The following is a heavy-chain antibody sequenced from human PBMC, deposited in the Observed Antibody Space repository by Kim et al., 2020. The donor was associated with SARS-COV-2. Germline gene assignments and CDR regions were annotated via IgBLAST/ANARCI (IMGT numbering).Heavy chain of an antibody. J-gene: IGHJ6*02. CDR3: ARKYYYGMDV. CDR2: STI. V-gene: IGHV3-48*02. Sequence: STIYYADSVKGRLTISRDNAKNSLYLQMNSLSDEVTAVYYCARKYYYGMDVWGQGTTVTVSS.